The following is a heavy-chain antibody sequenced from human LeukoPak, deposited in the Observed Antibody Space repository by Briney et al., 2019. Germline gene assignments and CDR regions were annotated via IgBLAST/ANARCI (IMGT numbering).Heavy chain of an antibody. V-gene: IGHV3-30-3*01. CDR1: GFTFNSNA. Sequence: GGSLRLSCAASGFTFNSNAMHWVRQAPGKGLEWVAVTSYDGLNKYYADSVMGRFTISRNNSKNTLYLQMNSLRAEDTAVYYCATEGYGEVAFDIWGQGTMVTVSS. CDR3: ATEGYGEVAFDI. CDR2: TSYDGLNK. J-gene: IGHJ3*02. D-gene: IGHD4-17*01.